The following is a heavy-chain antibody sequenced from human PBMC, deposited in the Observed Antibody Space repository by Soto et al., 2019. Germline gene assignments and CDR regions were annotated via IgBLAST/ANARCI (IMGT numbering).Heavy chain of an antibody. CDR1: GDSVSSDRGV. CDR2: TYYRSKWNT. Sequence: TLSLTCAISGDSVSSDRGVWIWIRQSPSRGLEWLGRTYYRSKWNTDYAVSVKSRITINPDTSKNQFSLQLDSVIPEDTAVYYCERVPSFGGIDVCGQGTPATGS. V-gene: IGHV6-1*01. J-gene: IGHJ6*02. D-gene: IGHD3-16*01. CDR3: ERVPSFGGIDV.